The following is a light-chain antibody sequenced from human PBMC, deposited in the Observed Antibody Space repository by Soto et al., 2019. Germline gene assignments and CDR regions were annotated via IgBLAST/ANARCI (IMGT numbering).Light chain of an antibody. CDR2: DAS. V-gene: IGKV3-11*01. CDR1: QSVSSY. Sequence: EIALTQSPATLSLSPGERATLSCRASQSVSSYLAWYQQKPGQAPRLLIYDASNRATGIPARFSGSGSGTDFTLTISSLEPEDFAVYYCQQRSNWPGTFGPGTKVDIK. CDR3: QQRSNWPGT. J-gene: IGKJ3*01.